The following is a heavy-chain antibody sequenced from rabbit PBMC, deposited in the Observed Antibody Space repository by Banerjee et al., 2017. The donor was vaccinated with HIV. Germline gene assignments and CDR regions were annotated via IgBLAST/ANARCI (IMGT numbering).Heavy chain of an antibody. CDR3: AKNFYAGSNYYTIAFNL. J-gene: IGHJ4*01. V-gene: IGHV1S45*01. D-gene: IGHD8-1*01. CDR1: GFTFSSSYW. Sequence: QEQLEESRGDLVKPEGSLTLTCTASGFTFSSSYWICWVRQAPGKGLEWIACIYTSRGSTYYASWAKGRFTISKTSSTTVTLQMTSLTAADTATYFCAKNFYAGSNYYTIAFNLWGPGTLVTVS. CDR2: IYTSRGST.